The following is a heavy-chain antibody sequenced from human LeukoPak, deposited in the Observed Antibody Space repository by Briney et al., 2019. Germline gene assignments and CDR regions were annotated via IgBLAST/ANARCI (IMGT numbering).Heavy chain of an antibody. Sequence: SETLSLTCAVYGGSFSGYYWSWIRQPPGKGLEWIGEINHSGSTNYNPSLKSRVTISVDTSRNQFSLKLSSVTAADTAVYYCARGHNWFDPWGQGTLVTVSS. CDR2: INHSGST. J-gene: IGHJ5*02. CDR3: ARGHNWFDP. CDR1: GGSFSGYY. V-gene: IGHV4-34*01.